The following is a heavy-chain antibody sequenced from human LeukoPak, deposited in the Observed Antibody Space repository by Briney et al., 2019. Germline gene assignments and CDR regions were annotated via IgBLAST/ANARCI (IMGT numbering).Heavy chain of an antibody. V-gene: IGHV3-7*01. CDR3: ARDGVITFGGVIVADY. CDR1: GFTFSDYW. D-gene: IGHD3-16*02. Sequence: GGSLRLSCAAPGFTFSDYWMSWVRQAPGKGLEWVANIKQDGSEKYYMDSVKGRFTISRDNAKNSLYLQMNSLRAEDTAVYHCARDGVITFGGVIVADYWGQGTLVTVSS. J-gene: IGHJ4*02. CDR2: IKQDGSEK.